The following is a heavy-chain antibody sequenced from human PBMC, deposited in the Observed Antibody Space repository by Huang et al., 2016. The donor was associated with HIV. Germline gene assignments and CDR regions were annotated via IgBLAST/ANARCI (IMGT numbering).Heavy chain of an antibody. D-gene: IGHD1-20*01. CDR1: GSSISSIYY. V-gene: IGHV4-39*01. CDR2: IYYSGNI. J-gene: IGHJ4*02. Sequence: QLQLQESGPGLVKPSETLSLTCTVSGSSISSIYYWGWIRQPPGKGLEWIGNIYYSGNISDNPSLKSRVTISVDTSKNHISLKVDSVTAADTAVYYCARPLTGTTALGYWDQGTLVTVSS. CDR3: ARPLTGTTALGY.